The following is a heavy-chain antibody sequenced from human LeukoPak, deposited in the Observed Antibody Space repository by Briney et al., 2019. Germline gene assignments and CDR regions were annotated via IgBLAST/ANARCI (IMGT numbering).Heavy chain of an antibody. J-gene: IGHJ5*02. V-gene: IGHV1-2*02. CDR1: GYTFTGYY. CDR3: ARGDYDRSGYSSSWFDP. Sequence: ASVTVSCKASGYTFTGYYIHWVRQAPGQGLEWMGWINPNSGGTNSAQKFQGRVTMTRDTSISTAYMELSRLTSDDTAVYYCARGDYDRSGYSSSWFDPWGQGTLVTVSS. CDR2: INPNSGGT. D-gene: IGHD3-22*01.